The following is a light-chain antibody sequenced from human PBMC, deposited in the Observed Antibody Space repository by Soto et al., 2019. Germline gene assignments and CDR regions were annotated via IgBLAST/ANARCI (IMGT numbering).Light chain of an antibody. CDR1: QSLITRY. J-gene: IGKJ5*01. V-gene: IGKV3-20*01. CDR2: GAS. CDR3: QQYGTSPT. Sequence: IVLTQSPGTLSLFPGERATLSCRASQSLITRYLAWYQQKPGQAPRLLIYGASSRATGIPDRFSGSGSGTDFTLNISSLEPEDFAVYSCQQYGTSPTFGQGTRLEIK.